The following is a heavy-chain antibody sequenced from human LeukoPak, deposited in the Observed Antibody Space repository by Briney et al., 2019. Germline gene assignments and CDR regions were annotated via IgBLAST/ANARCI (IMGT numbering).Heavy chain of an antibody. CDR1: GGSIRSYY. D-gene: IGHD5-12*01. Sequence: SETLSLTCTVSGGSIRSYYWTWIRQPPGRGLEWIGYVYDSGSTNYNPSLMSRVTISVDTSKNQFSLKLSSVTAADTAVYYCARRVATPSPYYYGLDVWGQGTTVTVSS. CDR3: ARRVATPSPYYYGLDV. CDR2: VYDSGST. V-gene: IGHV4-59*08. J-gene: IGHJ6*02.